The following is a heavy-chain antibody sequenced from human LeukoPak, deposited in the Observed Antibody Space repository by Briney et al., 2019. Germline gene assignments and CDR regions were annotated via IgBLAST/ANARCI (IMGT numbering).Heavy chain of an antibody. Sequence: PGEALKISWKGSGYRFTSYLIRWGRPLPGEGLEWRWRIDPSDCYTNYSPSLHGHLTISADKSISTAYLQWSSLKASDTAMYYCARHQLLGPCFKGVCSDASDIWGQGTMVTVSS. CDR1: GYRFTSYL. CDR2: IDPSDCYT. J-gene: IGHJ3*02. V-gene: IGHV5-10-1*01. CDR3: ARHQLLGPCFKGVCSDASDI. D-gene: IGHD2-8*01.